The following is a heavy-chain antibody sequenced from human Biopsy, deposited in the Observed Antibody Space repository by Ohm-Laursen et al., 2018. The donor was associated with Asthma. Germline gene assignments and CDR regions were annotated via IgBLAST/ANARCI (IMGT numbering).Heavy chain of an antibody. Sequence: SLRLSCSAASGFTFDDYAMHWVRQAPGKGLEWVSGISWNSGSIGYADSVKGRFTISRDNAKNSLYLQMNSLRAEDTAVYYCARVDTIFGVVIPIYYYYGMDVWGQGTTVTVSS. CDR1: GFTFDDYA. CDR2: ISWNSGSI. D-gene: IGHD3-3*01. V-gene: IGHV3-9*01. J-gene: IGHJ6*02. CDR3: ARVDTIFGVVIPIYYYYGMDV.